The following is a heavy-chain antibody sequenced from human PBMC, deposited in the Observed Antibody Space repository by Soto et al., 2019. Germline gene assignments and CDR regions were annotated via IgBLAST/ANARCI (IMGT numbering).Heavy chain of an antibody. Sequence: PGGSLRLSCAASGFTFSSYAMSWVRQAPGKGLEWVSAISGSGGSTYYADSVKGRFTISRDNSKNTLYLQMNSLRAEDTAVYYCAKRHYDFWSGQSQGGYFDYWGQGTLVTVSS. CDR2: ISGSGGST. J-gene: IGHJ4*02. CDR3: AKRHYDFWSGQSQGGYFDY. D-gene: IGHD3-3*01. CDR1: GFTFSSYA. V-gene: IGHV3-23*01.